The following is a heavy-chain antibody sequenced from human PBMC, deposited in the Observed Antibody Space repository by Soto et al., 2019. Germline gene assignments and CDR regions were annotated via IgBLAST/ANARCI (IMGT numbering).Heavy chain of an antibody. J-gene: IGHJ6*02. CDR3: AAADRTVVTSYYYGLNV. CDR1: GFTFSGSA. CDR2: IVVGSGDT. V-gene: IGHV1-58*01. Sequence: ASVKVSCKASGFTFSGSAVQWVRQARGQRLEWIGWIVVGSGDTIYAQKFKERVTITRDMSASTAYMQLSSLRSEETAVYYCAAADRTVVTSYYYGLNVWGQGTTVTVSS. D-gene: IGHD2-15*01.